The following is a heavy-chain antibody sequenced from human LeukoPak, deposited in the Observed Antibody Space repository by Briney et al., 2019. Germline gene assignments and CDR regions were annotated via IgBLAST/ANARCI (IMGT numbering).Heavy chain of an antibody. Sequence: GGSLRLSCAASGFTFSSYWMHWVRQAPGKGLVWVSRIKSDGSNTNYADSVKGRFTISRDNAKNTLYLQMNSLRAEDTAVYYCARAVEAAAVSWGQGTLVTVSS. D-gene: IGHD6-13*01. V-gene: IGHV3-74*01. CDR3: ARAVEAAAVS. CDR2: IKSDGSNT. CDR1: GFTFSSYW. J-gene: IGHJ5*02.